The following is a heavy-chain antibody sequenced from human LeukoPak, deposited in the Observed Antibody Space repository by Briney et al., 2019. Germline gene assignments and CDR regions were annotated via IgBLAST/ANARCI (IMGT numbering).Heavy chain of an antibody. J-gene: IGHJ4*02. CDR1: GFTFSNAW. CDR2: IKSKTDGGTT. Sequence: GGSLRLSCAASGFTFSNAWMSWVRQAPGKGLEWVGRIKSKTDGGTTDYAAPVKGRFTISRDDSKNTLYLQMNSLKTEDTAVYYCTTDPGGPYGSGSYPFYYFDYWGQGTLVTVSS. V-gene: IGHV3-15*01. D-gene: IGHD3-10*01. CDR3: TTDPGGPYGSGSYPFYYFDY.